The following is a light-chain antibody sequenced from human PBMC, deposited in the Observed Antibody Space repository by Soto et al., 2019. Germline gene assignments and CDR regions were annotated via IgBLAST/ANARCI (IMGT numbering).Light chain of an antibody. CDR1: SSDVGAYNY. V-gene: IGLV2-14*01. Sequence: QSVLTQPASVSGSPGHSLTISCAGTSSDVGAYNYVSWYQQHPGKAPKLMIYDVNNRPSGDSNRFSGSKSGNTASLTISGLQAEDEDAYYCSSWTSDDTYVFGSG. J-gene: IGLJ1*01. CDR2: DVN. CDR3: SSWTSDDTYV.